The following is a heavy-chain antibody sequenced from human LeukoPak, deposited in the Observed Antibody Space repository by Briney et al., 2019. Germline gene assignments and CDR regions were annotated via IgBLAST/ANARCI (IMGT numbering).Heavy chain of an antibody. CDR3: AEQLGAFTVTTGADY. CDR1: GYNFTNYW. CDR2: IYPGDSET. Sequence: RGESLKISCKASGYNFTNYWIGWVRQMPGKGLEWMGIIYPGDSETRYSPSFHGQVTISADKSISTAYLRWSSLKASDTAMYYCAEQLGAFTVTTGADYWGQGTLVTVSS. J-gene: IGHJ4*02. V-gene: IGHV5-51*01. D-gene: IGHD4-17*01.